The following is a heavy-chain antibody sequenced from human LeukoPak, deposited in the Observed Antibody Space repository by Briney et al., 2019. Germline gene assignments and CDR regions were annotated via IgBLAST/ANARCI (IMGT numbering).Heavy chain of an antibody. Sequence: SETLSLTCAVYGGSFSGYYWSWIRQPPGKGLEWIGEINHSGSTNYNPSLKSRVTISVDTSKNQFSLKLSSVTAADTAVYYCARDPGYSVPYYYFDYWGQGTLVTVSS. J-gene: IGHJ4*02. D-gene: IGHD3-9*01. V-gene: IGHV4-34*01. CDR3: ARDPGYSVPYYYFDY. CDR2: INHSGST. CDR1: GGSFSGYY.